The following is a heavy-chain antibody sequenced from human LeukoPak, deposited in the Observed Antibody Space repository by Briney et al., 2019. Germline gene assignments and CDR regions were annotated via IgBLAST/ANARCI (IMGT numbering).Heavy chain of an antibody. D-gene: IGHD1-1*01. Sequence: GGSLRLSCAASGFTFSTYGMHWVRQAPGKGLEWVAFISYDGSNKNYADSVKGRFTISRDNSKNTVYLQMNSLRAEDTAVYYCAKGITTTGYYYYGMDVWGQGTTVTVSS. CDR3: AKGITTTGYYYYGMDV. J-gene: IGHJ6*02. CDR2: ISYDGSNK. CDR1: GFTFSTYG. V-gene: IGHV3-30*18.